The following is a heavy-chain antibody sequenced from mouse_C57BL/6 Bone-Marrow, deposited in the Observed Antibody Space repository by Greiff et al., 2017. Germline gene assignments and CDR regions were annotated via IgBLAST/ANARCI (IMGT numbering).Heavy chain of an antibody. V-gene: IGHV5-17*01. J-gene: IGHJ1*03. D-gene: IGHD1-1*01. CDR2: ISSGSSTI. CDR3: ARNYGSSYGDFDV. CDR1: GFTFSDYG. Sequence: EVKVVESGGGLVKPGGSLKLSCAASGFTFSDYGMHWVRQAPEKGLEWVAYISSGSSTIYYADTVKGRFTISRDNAKNTLFLQMTSLRSEDTAMYYCARNYGSSYGDFDVWGTGTTVTVSS.